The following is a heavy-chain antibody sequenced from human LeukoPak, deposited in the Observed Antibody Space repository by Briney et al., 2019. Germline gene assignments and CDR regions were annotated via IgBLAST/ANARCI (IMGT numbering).Heavy chain of an antibody. CDR2: INPNSGGR. J-gene: IGHJ1*01. Sequence: GASVKVSCKASGYAFTGYYVHWVRQAPGQGLEWMGWINPNSGGRNYAQKFQGRVTMTRDTSISTAYVELSSLTSDDTAVYYCARGSYAEYFQHWGQGTLVTVSS. D-gene: IGHD3-10*01. CDR3: ARGSYAEYFQH. CDR1: GYAFTGYY. V-gene: IGHV1-2*02.